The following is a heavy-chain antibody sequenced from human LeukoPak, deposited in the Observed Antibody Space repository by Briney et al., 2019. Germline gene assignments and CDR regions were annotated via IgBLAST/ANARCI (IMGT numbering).Heavy chain of an antibody. CDR2: ITSSSSYI. V-gene: IGHV3-21*01. D-gene: IGHD3-10*01. CDR3: ARDPHITVYGMDV. Sequence: PGGSLRLSCAASEFTFSSYSMNWVRQAPGKGLEWVSSITSSSSYIYYADSVKGRFTISRDNAKNSLYLQMNSLRAEDTAVYYCARDPHITVYGMDVWGQGTTVTVSS. CDR1: EFTFSSYS. J-gene: IGHJ6*02.